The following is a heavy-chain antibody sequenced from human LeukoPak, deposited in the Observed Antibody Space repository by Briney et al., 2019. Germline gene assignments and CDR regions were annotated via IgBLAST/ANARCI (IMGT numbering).Heavy chain of an antibody. CDR3: ASGHSGGDCYGIDY. V-gene: IGHV3-21*01. CDR2: ISSSSSYI. CDR1: GFTFSSYS. J-gene: IGHJ4*02. Sequence: GGSLRLSCAASGFTFSSYSMNWVRQAPGKGLEWVSSISSSSSYIYYADSVKGRFTISRDNAKNSLYLQMNSLRAEDTAVYYCASGHSGGDCYGIDYWGQGTLVTVSS. D-gene: IGHD2-21*02.